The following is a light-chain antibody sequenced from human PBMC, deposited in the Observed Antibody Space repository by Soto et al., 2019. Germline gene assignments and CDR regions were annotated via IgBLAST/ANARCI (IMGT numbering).Light chain of an antibody. Sequence: EIQMTPSPSSLSASVGDRVTMTCRASQSISSYLNWYQQKPGKAPKLLIYAASSLQSGVPSRFSGSGSGTDFTLTISSLQPEDFATYYCQQSYSTPPTFGQGTKV. CDR1: QSISSY. CDR3: QQSYSTPPT. J-gene: IGKJ1*01. V-gene: IGKV1-39*01. CDR2: AAS.